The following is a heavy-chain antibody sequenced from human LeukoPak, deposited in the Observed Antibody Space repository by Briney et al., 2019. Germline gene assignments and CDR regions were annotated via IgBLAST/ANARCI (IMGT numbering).Heavy chain of an antibody. CDR2: IRKDESVK. J-gene: IGHJ3*01. CDR3: ARDDNYYDTSGHFYDAFTL. V-gene: IGHV3-7*01. D-gene: IGHD3-22*01. Sequence: GGTLRLSCAASGFTFSTYWMSWVRRAPGKGLEWVANIRKDESVKHYVDSVKGRFTISRDNAKNLLYLQMNSLRVEDTAVYFCARDDNYYDTSGHFYDAFTLWGQGTMVTVSS. CDR1: GFTFSTYW.